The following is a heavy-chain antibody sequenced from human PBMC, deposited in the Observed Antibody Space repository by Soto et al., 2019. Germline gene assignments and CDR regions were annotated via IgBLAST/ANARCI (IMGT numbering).Heavy chain of an antibody. CDR2: IIPIFGTA. D-gene: IGHD1-20*01. Sequence: QVQLVQSGAEVKKPGSSVKVSCKASGGTFSSYAISWVRQAPGQGLEWMGGIIPIFGTANYAQKFQGRVTITADESTSTAYMELSILRSEDTAVYYCANLNWNDATSLRDYWGQGTLVTVSS. CDR3: ANLNWNDATSLRDY. V-gene: IGHV1-69*12. CDR1: GGTFSSYA. J-gene: IGHJ4*02.